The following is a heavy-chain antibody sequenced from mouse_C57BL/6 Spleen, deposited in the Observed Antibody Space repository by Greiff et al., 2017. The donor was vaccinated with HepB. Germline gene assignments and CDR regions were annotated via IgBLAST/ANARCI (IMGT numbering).Heavy chain of an antibody. CDR3: ARHVYPSFAY. CDR1: GFTFSSYT. Sequence: DVQLVESGGGLVKPGGSLKLSCAASGFTFSSYTMSWVRQTPEKRLEWVATISGGGGNTYYPDSVKGRFTISRDNAKNTLYLQMSSLRSEDTALYYCARHVYPSFAYWGQGTLVTVSA. CDR2: ISGGGGNT. V-gene: IGHV5-9*01. J-gene: IGHJ3*01.